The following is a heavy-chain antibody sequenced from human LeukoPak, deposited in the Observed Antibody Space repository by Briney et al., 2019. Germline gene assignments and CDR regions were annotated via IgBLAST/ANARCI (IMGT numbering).Heavy chain of an antibody. Sequence: SETLSLTCTVSGGSISSSSYCWGWIRQPPGKGLEWIGSIYYSGSTYYNPSLKSRVTISVDTSKNQFSLKLSSVTAADTAVYYSARYFHSDCRAGYCDPTHDYWGQGTPVTVSS. J-gene: IGHJ4*02. CDR2: IYYSGST. D-gene: IGHD3/OR15-3a*01. V-gene: IGHV4-39*01. CDR1: GGSISSSSYC. CDR3: ARYFHSDCRAGYCDPTHDY.